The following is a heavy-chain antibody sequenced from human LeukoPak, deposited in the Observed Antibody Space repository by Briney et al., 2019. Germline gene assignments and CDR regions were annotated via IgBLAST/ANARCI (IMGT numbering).Heavy chain of an antibody. CDR3: ARDRGGPLDY. CDR1: GFTFNNYA. CDR2: IGGDGGST. Sequence: PGGSLRLSCAASGFTFNNYAMHWVRQAPGKGLEYVSAIGGDGGSTYYANSVKGRFTISRDNSKNTLYLQMNSLRAEDTAVYYCARDRGGPLDYWGQGTLVTVSS. V-gene: IGHV3-64*01. D-gene: IGHD2-15*01. J-gene: IGHJ4*02.